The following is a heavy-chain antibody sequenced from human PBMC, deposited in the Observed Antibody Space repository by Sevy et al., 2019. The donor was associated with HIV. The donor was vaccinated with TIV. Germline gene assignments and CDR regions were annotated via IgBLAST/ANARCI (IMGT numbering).Heavy chain of an antibody. CDR3: ARAVLEISTWRSDY. V-gene: IGHV3-21*01. Sequence: GESLKISCAASGFTFSSYRMTWVRQAPGKGLEWVSCISSTSAYINYADSVKGRFTISRDNAKNLLYLQMGSLRAEDTAVYYCARAVLEISTWRSDYWGQGTLVTVSS. J-gene: IGHJ4*02. CDR1: GFTFSSYR. D-gene: IGHD1-1*01. CDR2: ISSTSAYI.